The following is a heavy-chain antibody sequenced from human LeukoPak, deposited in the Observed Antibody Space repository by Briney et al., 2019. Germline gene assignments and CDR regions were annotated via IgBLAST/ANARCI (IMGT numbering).Heavy chain of an antibody. CDR3: ARDDSYYYDSSGYWAYYFDY. J-gene: IGHJ4*02. D-gene: IGHD3-22*01. CDR1: GFTFSSYW. Sequence: GGSLRLSCAASGFTFSSYWMHWVRQAPGKGLGWVSRINSDGSSTSYADSVKGRFTISRDNAKNTLYLQMNSLRAEGTAVYYCARDDSYYYDSSGYWAYYFDYWGQGTLVTVSS. CDR2: INSDGSST. V-gene: IGHV3-74*01.